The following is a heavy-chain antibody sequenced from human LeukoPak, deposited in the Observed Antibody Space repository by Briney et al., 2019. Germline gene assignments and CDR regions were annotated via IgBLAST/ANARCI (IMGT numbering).Heavy chain of an antibody. D-gene: IGHD3-3*01. CDR2: ASYSGST. CDR3: GGSWSGYSAIDY. CDR1: GGSISSYY. V-gene: IGHV4-59*01. Sequence: KPSETLSLTCTVSGGSISSYYWSWIRQPPGKGLEWIGYASYSGSTNYNSSLKSRVTISVVTSKNQFSLRLTSVTAADTAVYYCGGSWSGYSAIDYWGQGSLVTVSS. J-gene: IGHJ4*02.